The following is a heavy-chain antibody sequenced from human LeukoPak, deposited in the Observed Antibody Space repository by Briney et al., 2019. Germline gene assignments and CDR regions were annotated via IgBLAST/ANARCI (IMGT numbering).Heavy chain of an antibody. Sequence: SETLSLTCAVYGGSFSGYYWSWIRQPPGKGLEWIGEINHSGSTNYNPSLKSRVTISVDTSKNQFSLKLSSVTAADTAVYYCARLWDNWFDPWGQGTLVTVSS. CDR2: INHSGST. CDR1: GGSFSGYY. J-gene: IGHJ5*02. D-gene: IGHD3-16*01. V-gene: IGHV4-34*01. CDR3: ARLWDNWFDP.